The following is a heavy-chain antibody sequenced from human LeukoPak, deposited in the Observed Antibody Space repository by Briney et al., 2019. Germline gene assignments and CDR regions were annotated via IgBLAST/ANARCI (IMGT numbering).Heavy chain of an antibody. CDR3: ARDGNLHYYDSSGYYFDY. CDR1: GFSISNYW. J-gene: IGHJ4*02. D-gene: IGHD3-22*01. V-gene: IGHV3-7*01. Sequence: GGSLRLSCAGSGFSISNYWMSWVRQAPGKGLEWVANIKQAESERFYVDSVKDRFIISRENAENSVYLQMNSLRDEDTAVYYCARDGNLHYYDSSGYYFDYWGQGTLVTVSS. CDR2: IKQAESER.